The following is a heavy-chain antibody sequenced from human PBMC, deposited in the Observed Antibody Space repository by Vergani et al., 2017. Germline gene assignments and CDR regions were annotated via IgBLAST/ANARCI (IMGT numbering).Heavy chain of an antibody. J-gene: IGHJ4*02. D-gene: IGHD2/OR15-2a*01. CDR2: ISGHGDRT. Sequence: EVHLLESGGGQVEAGGSLRLSCVASGFTFSNSAMSWVRQTPGKGLEWVSAISGHGDRTYYTDSVKGRFTISRDNSKNTVYLQMNSLKAEDGATYYCAREXRSNTSPFVGDWGQGTLVTV. CDR3: AREXRSNTSPFVGD. CDR1: GFTFSNSA. V-gene: IGHV3-23*01.